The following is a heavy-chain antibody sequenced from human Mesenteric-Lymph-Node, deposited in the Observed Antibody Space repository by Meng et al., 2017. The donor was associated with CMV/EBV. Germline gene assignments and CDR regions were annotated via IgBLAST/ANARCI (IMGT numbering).Heavy chain of an antibody. CDR1: GFTFSDYY. J-gene: IGHJ4*02. Sequence: GESLKISCAASGFTFSDYYMSWIRQAPGKGLEWVSSISSSSSYIYYADSVKGRFTISRDNAKNSLYLQMSSLRAEDTAVYYCARRYSSPSGRNFDYWGQGTLVTVSS. CDR3: ARRYSSPSGRNFDY. V-gene: IGHV3-11*06. D-gene: IGHD6-6*01. CDR2: ISSSSSYI.